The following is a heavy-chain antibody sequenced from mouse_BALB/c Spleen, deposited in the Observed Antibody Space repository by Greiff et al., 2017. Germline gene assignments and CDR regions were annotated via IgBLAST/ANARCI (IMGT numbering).Heavy chain of an antibody. D-gene: IGHD1-1*01. J-gene: IGHJ4*01. CDR1: GFNIKDTY. CDR3: AREGFITTVVGSMDY. Sequence: EVQLVESGAELVKPGASVKLSCTASGFNIKDTYMHWVKQRPEQGLEWIGRIDPANGNTKYDPKFQGKATITADTSSNTAYLQLSSLTSEDTAVYYCAREGFITTVVGSMDYWGQGTSVTVSS. CDR2: IDPANGNT. V-gene: IGHV14-3*02.